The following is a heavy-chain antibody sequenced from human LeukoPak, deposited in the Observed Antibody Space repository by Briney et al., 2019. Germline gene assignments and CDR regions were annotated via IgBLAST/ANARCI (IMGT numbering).Heavy chain of an antibody. D-gene: IGHD6-13*01. V-gene: IGHV3-23*01. CDR2: ISASGIST. J-gene: IGHJ4*02. CDR3: AKDSSKSIAARTPFDY. Sequence: GGSLRLSCAASGLTFSSYAMSWVRQAPGKGLEWVSPISASGISTYYADSVKGRFTISRDNSKNTLYLQMNSLRAEDTAVYYCAKDSSKSIAARTPFDYWGQGTLVTVSS. CDR1: GLTFSSYA.